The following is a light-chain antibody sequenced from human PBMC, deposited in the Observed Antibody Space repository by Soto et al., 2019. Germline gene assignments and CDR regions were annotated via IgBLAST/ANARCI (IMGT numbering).Light chain of an antibody. CDR1: SSNIGAGYD. V-gene: IGLV1-40*01. Sequence: QSVLTQPPSVSGAPGQRVNISCTGSSSNIGAGYDVHWYQQLPGTAPKLLIYSNSNRPSGVPDRFSGSKSGTSASLAITGLQAEDEADYYCQAYDSSLSGGDVFGTGTKLTVL. CDR3: QAYDSSLSGGDV. CDR2: SNS. J-gene: IGLJ1*01.